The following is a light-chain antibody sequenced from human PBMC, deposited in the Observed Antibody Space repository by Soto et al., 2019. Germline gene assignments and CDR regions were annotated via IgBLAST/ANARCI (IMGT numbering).Light chain of an antibody. J-gene: IGKJ1*01. V-gene: IGKV3-15*01. CDR1: QSVKSN. CDR2: AAS. Sequence: EIVITQSPATLSVSPGERATLSFRASQSVKSNLAWYQQKPGQAPRLLIYAASSRATGLPARFSGSGSGTEFTLTISSLQSEDSAVYYCQQYDYWPETFGQGTKVDIK. CDR3: QQYDYWPET.